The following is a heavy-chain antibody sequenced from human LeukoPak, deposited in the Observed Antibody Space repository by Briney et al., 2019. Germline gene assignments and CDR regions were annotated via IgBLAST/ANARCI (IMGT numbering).Heavy chain of an antibody. D-gene: IGHD3-22*01. CDR3: ARSSTYYYDSSGYYYYYYYMDV. V-gene: IGHV4-61*01. CDR2: IYYSGST. Sequence: SETLSLTCTVSGGSISSSSYYWSWIRQPPGKGLEWIGYIYYSGSTSYNPSLKSRVTISVDTSKNQFSLKLSSVTAADTAVYYCARSSTYYYDSSGYYYYYYYMDVWGKGTTVTISS. J-gene: IGHJ6*03. CDR1: GGSISSSSYY.